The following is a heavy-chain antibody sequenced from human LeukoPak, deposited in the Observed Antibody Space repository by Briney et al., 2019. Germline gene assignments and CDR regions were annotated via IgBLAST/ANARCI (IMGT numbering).Heavy chain of an antibody. V-gene: IGHV4-39*01. CDR2: IYYSGST. J-gene: IGHJ4*02. D-gene: IGHD5-18*01. CDR3: ARVRSGYSYGYYFDY. CDR1: GGSLSSSSYY. Sequence: SETLSLTCTVSGGSLSSSSYYWGWIRQPPGKGLEWIGSIYYSGSTYYNPSLKSRVTISVDTSKNQFSLKLSSVTAADTAVYYCARVRSGYSYGYYFDYWGQGTLVTVSS.